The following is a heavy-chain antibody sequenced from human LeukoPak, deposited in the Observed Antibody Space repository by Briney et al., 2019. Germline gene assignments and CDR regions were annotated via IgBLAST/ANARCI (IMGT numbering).Heavy chain of an antibody. J-gene: IGHJ5*02. D-gene: IGHD2-2*01. Sequence: SETLSLTCAVYGGSFSGYYWSWIRQPPGKGLEWIGEINHSGSTNYNPSLKSRVTISVDTSKNQFSLKLSSVTAADTAVYYCARGSSTRRGSFDPWGQGTLVTVSS. V-gene: IGHV4-34*01. CDR3: ARGSSTRRGSFDP. CDR2: INHSGST. CDR1: GGSFSGYY.